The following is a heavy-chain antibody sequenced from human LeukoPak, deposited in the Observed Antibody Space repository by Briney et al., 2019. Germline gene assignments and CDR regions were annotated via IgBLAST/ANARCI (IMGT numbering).Heavy chain of an antibody. CDR3: ARVFPRLRYFDS. CDR2: ISSSSSYI. CDR1: GFTFSSYS. J-gene: IGHJ4*02. Sequence: GGSLRLSCAASGFTFSSYSMNWVRQAPGKGLEWVSSISSSSSYIYYADSVKGRFTISRDNAKNSLYLQMNSLRAEDTAVYYCARVFPRLRYFDSWGQGTLVTVSS. D-gene: IGHD3-9*01. V-gene: IGHV3-21*01.